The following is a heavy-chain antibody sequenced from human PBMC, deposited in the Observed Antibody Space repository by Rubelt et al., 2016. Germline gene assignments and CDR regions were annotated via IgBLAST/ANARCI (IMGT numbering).Heavy chain of an antibody. Sequence: QVQLQQWGAGLLKPSETLSLTCAVYGGSFSGYYWSWIRQPPGKGLEWIGEINHSGSTNYNPSLKSRVTMSLDSSKNQFSLKLRSVTAADTAVYFGAGEISGSYSLDSWGQGTLVTVSS. V-gene: IGHV4-34*01. CDR3: AGEISGSYSLDS. CDR1: GGSFSGYY. J-gene: IGHJ4*02. D-gene: IGHD1-26*01. CDR2: INHSGST.